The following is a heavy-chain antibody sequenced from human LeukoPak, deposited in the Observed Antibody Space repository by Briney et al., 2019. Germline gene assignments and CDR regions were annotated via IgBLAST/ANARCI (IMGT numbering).Heavy chain of an antibody. D-gene: IGHD3-16*01. Sequence: GASVKVSCKASGYTFTDYYMHWVRQAPGQGLEWMGWINPKSGDTNYAEKFHGRVSMTRDTSISTVYMELSRLRSDDTAVYYCARAGTVMLLDYWGQGTLVTVSS. CDR1: GYTFTDYY. CDR3: ARAGTVMLLDY. V-gene: IGHV1-2*02. CDR2: INPKSGDT. J-gene: IGHJ4*02.